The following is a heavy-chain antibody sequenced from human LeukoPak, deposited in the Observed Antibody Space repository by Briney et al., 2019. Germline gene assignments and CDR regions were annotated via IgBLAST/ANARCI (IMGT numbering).Heavy chain of an antibody. V-gene: IGHV4-34*01. CDR2: INHSGST. CDR1: GGSFSGYY. Sequence: SETLSLTCAVYGGSFSGYYWSWIRQPPGKGLEWIGEINHSGSTNYNPSLKSRVTISVDTSKNQFSLKLSSVTAAGTAVYYCARSTQGGYSSSWYRYWGQGTLVTVSS. D-gene: IGHD6-13*01. CDR3: ARSTQGGYSSSWYRY. J-gene: IGHJ4*02.